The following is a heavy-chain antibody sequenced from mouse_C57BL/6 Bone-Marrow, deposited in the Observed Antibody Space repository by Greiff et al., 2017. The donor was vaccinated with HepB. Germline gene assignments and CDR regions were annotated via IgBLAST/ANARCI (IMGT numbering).Heavy chain of an antibody. Sequence: QVQLQQPGAELVKPGASVKLSCKASGYTFTSYWMQWVKQRPGQGLEWIGEIDPSDSYTNYNQKFKGKATLTVDTSSSTAYMQLSSLTSEDSAVYYCARGSYGSRPFDYWGQGTTLTVSS. V-gene: IGHV1-50*01. D-gene: IGHD1-1*01. CDR2: IDPSDSYT. CDR1: GYTFTSYW. J-gene: IGHJ2*01. CDR3: ARGSYGSRPFDY.